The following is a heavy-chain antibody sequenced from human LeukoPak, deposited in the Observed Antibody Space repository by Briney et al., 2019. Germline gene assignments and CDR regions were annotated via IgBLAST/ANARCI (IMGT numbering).Heavy chain of an antibody. J-gene: IGHJ4*02. D-gene: IGHD4-17*01. CDR2: IRYDGSDK. V-gene: IGHV3-30*02. Sequence: PGGSLRLSCAASGFIFSGHGMHWVRQAPGKGLEWVAFIRYDGSDKYYADSVKGRFTISRDNSKNALYLQMNSLRGDDTAVYYCAKAPYGDYTLDFDYWGLGTLVTASS. CDR1: GFIFSGHG. CDR3: AKAPYGDYTLDFDY.